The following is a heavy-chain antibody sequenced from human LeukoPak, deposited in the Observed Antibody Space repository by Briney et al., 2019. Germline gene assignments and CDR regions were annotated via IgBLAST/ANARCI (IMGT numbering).Heavy chain of an antibody. Sequence: SETLSLTCAVYGGSFSGYYWSWIRQPPGKGLESIGEINHSGSTNYNPSLKSRVTISVDTSKNQFSLKLSSVTAADTAVYYCARSRRITIFGVVITPPTSFDYWGQGTLVTVSS. D-gene: IGHD3-3*01. V-gene: IGHV4-34*01. CDR3: ARSRRITIFGVVITPPTSFDY. J-gene: IGHJ4*02. CDR2: INHSGST. CDR1: GGSFSGYY.